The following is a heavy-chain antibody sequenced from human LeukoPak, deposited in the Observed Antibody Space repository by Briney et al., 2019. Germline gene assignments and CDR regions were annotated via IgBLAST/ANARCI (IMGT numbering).Heavy chain of an antibody. CDR3: ARGNGITGTTVIDY. V-gene: IGHV4-61*01. CDR1: GGSISSSNNY. J-gene: IGHJ4*02. CDR2: IYYSGST. Sequence: SETLSLTCTVSGGSISSSNNYWSWIRQPPGKGLEWIGYIYYSGSTNYNPSLKSRVTISVGTSKNQFSLKLTSVTAADTAVYYCARGNGITGTTVIDYWGQGTLVTVSS. D-gene: IGHD1-20*01.